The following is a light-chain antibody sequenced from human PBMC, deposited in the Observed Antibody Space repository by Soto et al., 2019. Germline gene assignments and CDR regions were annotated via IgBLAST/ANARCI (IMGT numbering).Light chain of an antibody. CDR3: QQYGSTPLFT. J-gene: IGKJ3*01. CDR2: GAS. V-gene: IGKV3-20*01. Sequence: EIVLTQSPGTLSLSPGEIATLSCRASQSVSSSYLAWYQQKPGQAPRLLIYGASTRAPGIPDRFSGSGSGTDFTLTISRLELEDFAVYYCQQYGSTPLFTFGPGNKVDIK. CDR1: QSVSSSY.